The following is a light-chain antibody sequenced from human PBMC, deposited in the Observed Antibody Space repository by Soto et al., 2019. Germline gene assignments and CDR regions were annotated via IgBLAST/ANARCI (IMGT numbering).Light chain of an antibody. J-gene: IGKJ1*01. Sequence: NRMTKSPATVSGSIGDRVTITCRASQTISSWLAWYQQKPGKAPKLLIYKASSLESGVPSRFSGSGYGTEFTLTISSLQPDDFATYYCQQYNSYWTFGQGTKVDIK. CDR2: KAS. CDR1: QTISSW. V-gene: IGKV1-5*03. CDR3: QQYNSYWT.